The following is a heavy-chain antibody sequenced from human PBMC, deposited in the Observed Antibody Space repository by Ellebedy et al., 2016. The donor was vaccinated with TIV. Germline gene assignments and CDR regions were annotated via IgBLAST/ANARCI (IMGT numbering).Heavy chain of an antibody. V-gene: IGHV2-70*01. CDR1: GFSLSTGGMC. CDR3: ARIFLDGYNSPFDY. CDR2: LDWDDNK. Sequence: SGPTLVKPTQTLTLTCTFSGFSLSTGGMCVSWIRQPPGKALEWLDLLDWDDNKYYSTSLKTRLTISKDTSKNQVVLTMTNMDPVDTATYYCARIFLDGYNSPFDYWGQGTLVTVSS. D-gene: IGHD5-24*01. J-gene: IGHJ4*02.